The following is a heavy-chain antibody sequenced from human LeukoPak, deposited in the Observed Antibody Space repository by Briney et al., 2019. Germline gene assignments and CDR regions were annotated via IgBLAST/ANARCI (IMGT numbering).Heavy chain of an antibody. J-gene: IGHJ4*02. CDR1: GFTFSNFE. V-gene: IGHV3-48*03. CDR3: ARERYSGYYFDC. D-gene: IGHD5-18*01. Sequence: GGSLRLSCAASGFTFSNFEMNWVRQAPGKGLEWVSYISTGGSIIHYADSVKGRFIISRDNAKNSLYLEMNSLRAEDTAIYYCARERYSGYYFDCWGQGTLVTVSS. CDR2: ISTGGSII.